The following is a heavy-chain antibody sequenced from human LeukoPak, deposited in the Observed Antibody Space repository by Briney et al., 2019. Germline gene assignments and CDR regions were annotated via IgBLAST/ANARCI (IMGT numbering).Heavy chain of an antibody. D-gene: IGHD3-3*01. J-gene: IGHJ4*02. CDR3: AALGERDFWSGYSKTIDY. CDR1: GGTFSSYA. Sequence: ASVKVSCKASGGTFSSYAISWVRQAPGQGLEWMGGIIPIFGTANYAQKFQGRVTITADKSTSTAYMELSSLRSEDTAVYYCAALGERDFWSGYSKTIDYWGQGTLVTASS. CDR2: IIPIFGTA. V-gene: IGHV1-69*06.